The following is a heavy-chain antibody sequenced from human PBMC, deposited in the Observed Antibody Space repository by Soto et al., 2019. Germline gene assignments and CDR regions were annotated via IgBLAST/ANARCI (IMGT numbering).Heavy chain of an antibody. CDR1: GYSFTTYW. CDR2: FHPGESDT. CDR3: ARHEATYYNFYGMDV. V-gene: IGHV5-51*01. Sequence: GESLKISCESHGYSFTTYWITWVRQKPGKGLEWVGSFHPGESDTRYSPSFQGQVTISADRSLATAYLQWSSLQAADTAIYYCARHEATYYNFYGMDVWGQGTTVTVSS. J-gene: IGHJ6*02.